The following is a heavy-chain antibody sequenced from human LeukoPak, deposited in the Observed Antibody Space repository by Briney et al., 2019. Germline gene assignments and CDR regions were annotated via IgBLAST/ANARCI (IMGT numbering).Heavy chain of an antibody. J-gene: IGHJ5*02. Sequence: ASVKVSCKASRYNFRSSSMNWVRQAPGQGLEWMGWIDAKTGNPTYVQAFTGRFVFSLDTSVSTAYLQISSLRAEDTGVYYCAKNTWDLWGQGTLVIVSS. CDR3: AKNTWDL. CDR2: IDAKTGNP. D-gene: IGHD5-18*01. V-gene: IGHV7-4-1*02. CDR1: RYNFRSSS.